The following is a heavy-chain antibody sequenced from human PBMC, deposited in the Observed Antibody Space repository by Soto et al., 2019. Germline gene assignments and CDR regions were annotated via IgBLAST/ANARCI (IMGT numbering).Heavy chain of an antibody. V-gene: IGHV1-69*01. CDR3: ARDPDYGANSGLGLVDY. CDR1: GGTPSNSA. J-gene: IGHJ4*02. D-gene: IGHD4-17*01. Sequence: QVHLLLQSGAEVKKPGSSVKVSCKASGGTPSNSAISWVRQAPGQGLEWMGGIIPVFGLVKYAQNFQGRVTITADESTNTAYMELSNLRSEDTAIYFCARDPDYGANSGLGLVDYWGQGTLVTVTS. CDR2: IIPVFGLV.